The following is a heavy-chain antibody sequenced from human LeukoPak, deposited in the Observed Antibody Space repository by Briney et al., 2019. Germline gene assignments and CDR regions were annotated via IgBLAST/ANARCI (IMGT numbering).Heavy chain of an antibody. CDR1: GGSISSSSYY. J-gene: IGHJ6*03. CDR2: VYYSGST. D-gene: IGHD6-19*01. Sequence: SETLSLTCTVSGGSISSSSYYWRWSREPPGKGLEWIGRVYYSGSTYYNPSLQSRVTISVYTSKNEFALKQSSVTAPDTAVYYCARQGRLTPYYYYYMDVWGKGNTVTISS. CDR3: ARQGRLTPYYYYYMDV. V-gene: IGHV4-39*01.